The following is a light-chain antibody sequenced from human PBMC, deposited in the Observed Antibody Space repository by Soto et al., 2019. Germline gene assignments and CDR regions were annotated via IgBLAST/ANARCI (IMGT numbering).Light chain of an antibody. Sequence: QSALTQPPSASGSPGQSVTISCTGTSSDVGGYNYVSWYQQHPGKAPKLVIYEVSKRPSGVPDRFSGSKSGNTASLTVSGLQAEDEADYYCGTWDTSLSAGRAVFGGGTKLTVL. CDR2: EVS. J-gene: IGLJ3*02. CDR1: SSDVGGYNY. V-gene: IGLV2-8*01. CDR3: GTWDTSLSAGRAV.